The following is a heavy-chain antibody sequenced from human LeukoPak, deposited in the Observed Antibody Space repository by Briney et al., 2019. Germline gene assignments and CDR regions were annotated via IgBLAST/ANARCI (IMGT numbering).Heavy chain of an antibody. V-gene: IGHV1-2*02. J-gene: IGHJ3*02. CDR2: INPHRGDT. CDR3: ARQSAYDILTGYYFPDAFDI. CDR1: GYTFTGYY. D-gene: IGHD3-9*01. Sequence: ASVKVSCKASGYTFTGYYLHWVRQAPGQGLEWMGWINPHRGDTKYEQRFQGRVSMTRDTSTSTAYIQLSRLRSDDTAVYYCARQSAYDILTGYYFPDAFDIWDQGILVTVSS.